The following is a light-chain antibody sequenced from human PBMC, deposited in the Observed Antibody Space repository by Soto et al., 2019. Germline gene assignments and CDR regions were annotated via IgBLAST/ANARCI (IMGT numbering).Light chain of an antibody. Sequence: EIVLTQSPGTLSLSPGERATLSCRASQSVTNNYLAWYQQKPGQAPRLLIYDAYRIDTGIPDRLSGSVSGTDFTLTISRMEPEDFAVYYCQQYGSSHQNTFGQGTRLEIK. J-gene: IGKJ5*01. CDR1: QSVTNNY. V-gene: IGKV3-20*01. CDR3: QQYGSSHQNT. CDR2: DAY.